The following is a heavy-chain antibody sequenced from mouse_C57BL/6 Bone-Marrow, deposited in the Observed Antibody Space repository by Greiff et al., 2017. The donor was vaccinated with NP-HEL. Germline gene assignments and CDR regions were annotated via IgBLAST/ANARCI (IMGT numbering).Heavy chain of an antibody. CDR2: INPNNGGT. Sequence: EVQLHQSGPELVKPGASVKISCKASGYTFTDYYMNWVKQSHGKSLEWIGDINPNNGGTSYNQKFKGKATLTVDKSSSTAYMELRSLTSEDSAVYDWERWGSSSYWYFDGWGTGTTVTVSS. CDR1: GYTFTDYY. D-gene: IGHD1-1*01. CDR3: ERWGSSSYWYFDG. J-gene: IGHJ1*03. V-gene: IGHV1-26*01.